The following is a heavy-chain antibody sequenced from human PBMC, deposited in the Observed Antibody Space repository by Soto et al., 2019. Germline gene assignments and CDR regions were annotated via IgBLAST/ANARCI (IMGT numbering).Heavy chain of an antibody. CDR2: IDPSDSYT. CDR3: ASYTLGIAVAGNNFLYGMDV. Sequence: GESLKISCKGSGYSFTSYWISWVRQMPGKGLEWMGRIDPSDSYTNYSPSFQGHVTISADKSISTAYLQWSSLKASDTAMYYCASYTLGIAVAGNNFLYGMDVWGQGTTGTVSS. J-gene: IGHJ6*02. CDR1: GYSFTSYW. V-gene: IGHV5-10-1*01. D-gene: IGHD6-19*01.